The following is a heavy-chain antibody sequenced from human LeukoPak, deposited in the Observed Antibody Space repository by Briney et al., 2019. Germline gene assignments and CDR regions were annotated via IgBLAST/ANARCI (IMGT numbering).Heavy chain of an antibody. CDR2: ISSSSSYI. V-gene: IGHV3-21*01. J-gene: IGHJ5*02. CDR3: ARALIAGADENNWFAP. Sequence: PGGSLRLSCAASGFTFSSYSMNWVRQAPGKGLEWVSSISSSSSYIYYADSVKGRFTISRDNAKNSLYLQMNSLRAEDTAVYYCARALIAGADENNWFAPGGQGTLVTVSS. CDR1: GFTFSSYS. D-gene: IGHD6-19*01.